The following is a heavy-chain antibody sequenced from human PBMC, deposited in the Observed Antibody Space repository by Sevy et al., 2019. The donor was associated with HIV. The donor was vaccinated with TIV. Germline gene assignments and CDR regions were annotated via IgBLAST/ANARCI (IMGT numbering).Heavy chain of an antibody. CDR1: GFTFSSYA. D-gene: IGHD3-22*01. Sequence: GGSLRLSCAASGFTFSSYAMSWVRQAPGKGLEWVSAISGSGGSTYYADSVKGRFTISRDNSKNTLYLQMNSLRAEDTAVYYCAKDLSDSSGYYPMYYFDYWGQGTLVTVSS. V-gene: IGHV3-23*01. CDR2: ISGSGGST. J-gene: IGHJ4*02. CDR3: AKDLSDSSGYYPMYYFDY.